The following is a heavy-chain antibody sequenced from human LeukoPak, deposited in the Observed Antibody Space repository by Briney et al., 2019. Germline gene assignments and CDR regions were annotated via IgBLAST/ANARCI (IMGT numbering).Heavy chain of an antibody. V-gene: IGHV1-46*01. J-gene: IGHJ4*02. CDR1: GYRFTSYY. CDR3: ARAGDYFDY. Sequence: ASVKVSCKASGYRFTSYYMHWVRQAPGQGLEWMGIINPSGGSPSFAQKFQGRVTMTSDTSTNTVYMELSSLRSEDTAVYYCARAGDYFDYWGQGNLVTVSS. CDR2: INPSGGSP.